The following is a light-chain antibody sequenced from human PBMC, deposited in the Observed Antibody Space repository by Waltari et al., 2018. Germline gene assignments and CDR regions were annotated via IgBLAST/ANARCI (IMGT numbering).Light chain of an antibody. CDR3: HSRDASGVAGS. Sequence: SSELTQDPAVSVAMGQTVRITCQGDSLRSYYPSWYQQRPGQAPILVIYDKNNRPSGGPDRFSGSSSHNTGSLTITGAQAEDEASYYCHSRDASGVAGSFGGGTKLTVL. CDR2: DKN. CDR1: SLRSYY. J-gene: IGLJ2*01. V-gene: IGLV3-19*01.